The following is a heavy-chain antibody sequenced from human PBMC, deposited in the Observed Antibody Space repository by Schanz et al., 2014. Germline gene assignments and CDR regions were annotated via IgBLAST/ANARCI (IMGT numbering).Heavy chain of an antibody. CDR3: AREVGLYDRGWFDP. CDR1: GFRFDDYA. D-gene: IGHD3-22*01. CDR2: MSWNAGSL. Sequence: EVQLVESGGGLVQPGRSLRLSCVASGFRFDDYAMHWVRQAPGKGLEWVSGMSWNAGSLGYGDSVKGRFTISRDNAKNSLFLQMNSLSAEDTAVYYCAREVGLYDRGWFDPWGQGTLVTVSS. J-gene: IGHJ5*02. V-gene: IGHV3-9*01.